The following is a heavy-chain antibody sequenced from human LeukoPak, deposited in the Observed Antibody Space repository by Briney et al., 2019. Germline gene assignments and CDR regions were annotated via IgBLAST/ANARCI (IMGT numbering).Heavy chain of an antibody. V-gene: IGHV3-23*01. CDR2: ISGSGGST. J-gene: IGHJ4*02. CDR3: AKVSWDYYGSGSYFYFDY. Sequence: GGTLRLSCAASGFTFSSCGMSWVRQAPGKGLEWVSAISGSGGSTYYADSVKGRFTISRDNSKNTLYLQMNSLRAEDTAVYYCAKVSWDYYGSGSYFYFDYWGQGTLVTVSS. D-gene: IGHD3-10*01. CDR1: GFTFSSCG.